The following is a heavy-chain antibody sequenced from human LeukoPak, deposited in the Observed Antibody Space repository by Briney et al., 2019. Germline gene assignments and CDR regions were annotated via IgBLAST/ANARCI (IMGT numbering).Heavy chain of an antibody. J-gene: IGHJ6*03. V-gene: IGHV3-48*03. D-gene: IGHD3-16*01. CDR2: TSSTGRTI. CDR3: ARLRDPYYYYYMDV. Sequence: PGGSLRLSCAASGFSFRTYEMNWVRQAPGEGLEWVSYTSSTGRTIYYADSVKGRFTISRDNAKNSLYLQMNSLRAEDTAVYYCARLRDPYYYYYMDVWGKGTTVTVSS. CDR1: GFSFRTYE.